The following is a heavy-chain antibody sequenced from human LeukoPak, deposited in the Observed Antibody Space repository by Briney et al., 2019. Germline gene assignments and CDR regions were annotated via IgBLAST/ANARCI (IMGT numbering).Heavy chain of an antibody. CDR2: IKSKTDGGTT. CDR3: ASGRQLGY. V-gene: IGHV3-15*01. CDR1: GFTFSNAW. Sequence: GGSLRLSCAASGFTFSNAWMSWVRQAPGKGLEWVGRIKSKTDGGTTDYAAPVKGRFTISRDNAKNSLYLQMNSLRAEDTALYYCASGRQLGYWGQGTLVTVSS. D-gene: IGHD3-16*01. J-gene: IGHJ4*02.